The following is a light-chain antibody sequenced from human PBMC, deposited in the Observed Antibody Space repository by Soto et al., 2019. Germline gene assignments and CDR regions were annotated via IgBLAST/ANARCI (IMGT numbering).Light chain of an antibody. Sequence: SALTHPRSVSWSPGQSVTISCTGTSSDVGGYNYVSWYQQHPGKAPKLMIYDVSKRPSGVPDRFSGSKSGNTASLTISGLQAEDEADYYCCSYAGSYSYVFGTGTKV. CDR1: SSDVGGYNY. J-gene: IGLJ1*01. CDR3: CSYAGSYSYV. V-gene: IGLV2-11*01. CDR2: DVS.